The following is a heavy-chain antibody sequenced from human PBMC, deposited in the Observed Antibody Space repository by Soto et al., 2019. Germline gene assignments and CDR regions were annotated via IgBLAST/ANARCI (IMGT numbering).Heavy chain of an antibody. J-gene: IGHJ6*02. CDR1: GGTFSSYA. D-gene: IGHD2-2*01. CDR2: IIPIFGTA. Sequence: QVQLVQSGAEVKKPGSSVKVSCKASGGTFSSYAISWVRQAPGQGLECMGGIIPIFGTANYPQKFQGRVTITADESTSTAYMELSSLRSEDTAVYYCARHVPAAGYYNGMDVWGQGTTVTVSS. V-gene: IGHV1-69*12. CDR3: ARHVPAAGYYNGMDV.